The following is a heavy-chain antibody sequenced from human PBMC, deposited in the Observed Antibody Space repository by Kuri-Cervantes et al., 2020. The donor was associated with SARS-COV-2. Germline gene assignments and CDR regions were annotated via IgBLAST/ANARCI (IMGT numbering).Heavy chain of an antibody. Sequence: GESLKISCAASGFTFSSYAMSWVRQAPGKGLEWVSVIYSGGSSTYYADSVKGRFTISRDNSKNKLYLQMNSLRAEDTAVYYCASMVRGNYGMDVWGQGTTVTVSS. CDR2: IYSGGSST. J-gene: IGHJ6*02. CDR1: GFTFSSYA. V-gene: IGHV3-23*03. CDR3: ASMVRGNYGMDV. D-gene: IGHD3-10*01.